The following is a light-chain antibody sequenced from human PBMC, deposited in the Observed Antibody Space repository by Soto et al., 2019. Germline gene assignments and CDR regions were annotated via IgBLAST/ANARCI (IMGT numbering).Light chain of an antibody. CDR3: QQYSSSPQT. CDR1: QSVSSNS. V-gene: IGKV3-20*01. Sequence: EIVLTQSPGTLSLSAGERATLSCRASQSVSSNSLAWYQRKPGQAPRLLIYGASSRAIDIPNRFSGSGSGTDFTLTITRLEPEDFAVHYCQQYSSSPQTFGQGTKVEI. J-gene: IGKJ1*01. CDR2: GAS.